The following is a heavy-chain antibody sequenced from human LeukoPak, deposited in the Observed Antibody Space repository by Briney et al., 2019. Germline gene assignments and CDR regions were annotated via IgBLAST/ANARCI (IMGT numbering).Heavy chain of an antibody. D-gene: IGHD6-6*01. J-gene: IGHJ6*03. CDR3: ARSAALYYYMDV. CDR1: GFTFSSYG. V-gene: IGHV3-23*01. Sequence: GGSLRLSCAASGFTFSSYGMSWVRQAPGKGLEWVSAISGSGGSTYYADSVKGRFTISRDNAKNSLYLQMNSLRDEDTTVYYCARSAALYYYMDVWGKGTTVTVSS. CDR2: ISGSGGST.